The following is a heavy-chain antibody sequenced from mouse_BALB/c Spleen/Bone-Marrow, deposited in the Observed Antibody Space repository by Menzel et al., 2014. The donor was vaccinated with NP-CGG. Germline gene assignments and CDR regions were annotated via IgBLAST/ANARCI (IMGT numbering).Heavy chain of an antibody. CDR3: TSYGAWFAY. Sequence: LQQPGSELVRPGASVKLSCKASGYTFTSYWMHWVKQRPGQGLEWIGNIYPGSGSTNYDEKFKSKATLTVDTSSSTAYMQLSSLTSEDSAVYYCTSYGAWFAYWGHGTLVTVSA. V-gene: IGHV1S22*01. D-gene: IGHD1-1*01. CDR1: GYTFTSYW. CDR2: IYPGSGST. J-gene: IGHJ3*01.